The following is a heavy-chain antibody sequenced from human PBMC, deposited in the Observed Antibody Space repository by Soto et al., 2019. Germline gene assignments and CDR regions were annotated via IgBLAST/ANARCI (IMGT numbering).Heavy chain of an antibody. CDR2: ITDSGYTS. CDR1: GYLFAGYY. J-gene: IGHJ4*02. D-gene: IGHD6-19*01. CDR3: AQNGQWLATPPVA. Sequence: SCKASGYLFAGYYLHWVRQAPGKGLERVADITDSGYTSKEADSVKGRFTISRDNSKSTLYLQMNSLRAEDTAIYYCAQNGQWLATPPVAWGQGSLVTVSS. V-gene: IGHV3-23*01.